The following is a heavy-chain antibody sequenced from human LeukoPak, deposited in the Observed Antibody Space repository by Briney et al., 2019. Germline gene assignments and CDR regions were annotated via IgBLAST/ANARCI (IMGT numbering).Heavy chain of an antibody. CDR2: IYHSGST. J-gene: IGHJ3*02. CDR3: TKHARLAYSSSLGGFDI. CDR1: GDSISRGHW. D-gene: IGHD6-6*01. V-gene: IGHV4-4*02. Sequence: PSETLSLTCAVSGDSISRGHWWSWVRQPPGKGLEWIGEIYHSGSTNYNASLMSRVTISLDTSKNQFSLKLSSVNAADTALYFCTKHARLAYSSSLGGFDIWGRGTMVTVSS.